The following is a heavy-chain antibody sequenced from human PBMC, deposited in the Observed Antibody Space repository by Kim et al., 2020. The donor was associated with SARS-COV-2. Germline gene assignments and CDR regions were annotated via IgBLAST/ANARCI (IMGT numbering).Heavy chain of an antibody. CDR2: IYYSGST. V-gene: IGHV4-59*13. D-gene: IGHD5-18*01. Sequence: SETLSLTCTVSGGSISSYYWSWMRQPPGKGLEWIGYIYYSGSTNYNPSLKSRVTISVDTSKNQFSLKLISVTAADTAVYYCARGRGYTYGPFDYWGRGTLVTVSS. CDR3: ARGRGYTYGPFDY. J-gene: IGHJ4*02. CDR1: GGSISSYY.